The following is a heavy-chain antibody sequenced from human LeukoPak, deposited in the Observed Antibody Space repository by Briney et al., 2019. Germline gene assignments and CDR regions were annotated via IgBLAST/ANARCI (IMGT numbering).Heavy chain of an antibody. CDR1: GGSISSNNW. J-gene: IGHJ4*02. Sequence: SGTLSLTCAVSGGSISSNNWWSWVRQPPGKGLEWIGEIFDSGSTNYNPSLKSRVTISVDTSKNQFSLKLSFVTAADTAVYYCARVKSYYGSSGYLYYFDYWGQGTLVTVSS. D-gene: IGHD3-22*01. V-gene: IGHV4-4*02. CDR2: IFDSGST. CDR3: ARVKSYYGSSGYLYYFDY.